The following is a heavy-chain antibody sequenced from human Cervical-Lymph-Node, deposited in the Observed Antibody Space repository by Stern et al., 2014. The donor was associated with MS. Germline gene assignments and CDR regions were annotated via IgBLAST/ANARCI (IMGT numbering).Heavy chain of an antibody. CDR2: VIPIFGA. V-gene: IGHV1-69*01. J-gene: IGHJ6*02. CDR3: ARGKDYNYEMDV. Sequence: VQLVESGAEVKKPGSSVKVSCKASGGTFSSYAISWVRQAPGQGLEWMGGVIPIFGANYAQKCQGRITITADEPTSTAYMELSSLRSEDTAVYFCARGKDYNYEMDVWGQGTTVTVSS. CDR1: GGTFSSYA. D-gene: IGHD4/OR15-4a*01.